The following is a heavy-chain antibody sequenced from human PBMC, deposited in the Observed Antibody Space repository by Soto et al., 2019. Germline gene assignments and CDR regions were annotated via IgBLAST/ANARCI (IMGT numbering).Heavy chain of an antibody. CDR3: AREGGFRPRPVAGTLHWFVDL. V-gene: IGHV1-2*02. J-gene: IGHJ2*01. CDR1: GYTFSGYY. Sequence: QEQLVQSGAEVKKPGASVKVSCRASGYTFSGYYLHWVRQAPGQGLEWMGWINPHSGGTNFAQNYEDRVTMTGDTSSSPGHLERSGPRSDDTAVYFCAREGGFRPRPVAGTLHWFVDLWGRGTLVTVSS. CDR2: INPHSGGT. D-gene: IGHD6-19*01.